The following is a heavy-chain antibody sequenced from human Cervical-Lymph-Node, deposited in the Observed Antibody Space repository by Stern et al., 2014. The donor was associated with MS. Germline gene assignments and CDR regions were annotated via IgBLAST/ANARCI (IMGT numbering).Heavy chain of an antibody. D-gene: IGHD3-3*01. Sequence: QVQLVQSGAEVKKPGASVKVSCKASGYTFTAYYMHWVRQAPGQGLEWMGLINPTVGTTSYARKFQGRVTMTRDTSTSTVYMELRSLRSEDTAVYYCARDLLQYTGYGMDVWGQGTTVTVFS. V-gene: IGHV1-46*03. CDR2: INPTVGTT. CDR3: ARDLLQYTGYGMDV. J-gene: IGHJ6*02. CDR1: GYTFTAYY.